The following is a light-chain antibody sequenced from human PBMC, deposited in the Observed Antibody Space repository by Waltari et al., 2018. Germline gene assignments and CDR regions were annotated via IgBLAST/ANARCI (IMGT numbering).Light chain of an antibody. CDR1: QSIKSW. Sequence: DIQMTQSPSTLSASVGARVTVTCRASQSIKSWLAWYQQKPGKAPKLLIHKASSLESGVPSRFSGSESGTEFTLTISSLQPDDFATYYCQQYDSYSGTFGQGTKVEIK. CDR2: KAS. CDR3: QQYDSYSGT. V-gene: IGKV1-5*03. J-gene: IGKJ1*01.